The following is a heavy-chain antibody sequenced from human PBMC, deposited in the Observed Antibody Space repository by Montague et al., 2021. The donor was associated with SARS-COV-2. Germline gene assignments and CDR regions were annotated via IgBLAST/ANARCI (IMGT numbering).Heavy chain of an antibody. CDR3: ARGVTMIVVVMRYNWFDP. D-gene: IGHD3-22*01. Sequence: SETLSLTCTVSGGSISGSSYYWGWIRQPPGKGLEWIGSIYYSVSTYYNPSLKSRVTISVDTSKNQFSLKLSSVTAADTAVYYCARGVTMIVVVMRYNWFDPWGQGTLVTVSS. CDR2: IYYSVST. CDR1: GGSISGSSYY. V-gene: IGHV4-39*01. J-gene: IGHJ5*02.